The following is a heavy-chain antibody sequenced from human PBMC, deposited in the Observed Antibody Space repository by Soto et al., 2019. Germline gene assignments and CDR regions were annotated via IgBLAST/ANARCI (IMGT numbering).Heavy chain of an antibody. CDR3: ARWREAGDNWFDP. J-gene: IGHJ5*02. Sequence: SETLSLTCTVSGGSISSYYWSWIRQPPGKGLEWIGYIYYSGSTNYNPSLKSRVTISVDTSKNQFSLKLSSVTAAETAVYYCARWREAGDNWFDPWGQQNLVTVSS. D-gene: IGHD6-13*01. CDR1: GGSISSYY. V-gene: IGHV4-59*01. CDR2: IYYSGST.